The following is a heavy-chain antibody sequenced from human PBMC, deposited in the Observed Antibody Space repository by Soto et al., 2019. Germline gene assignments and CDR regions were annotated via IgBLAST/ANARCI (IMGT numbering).Heavy chain of an antibody. CDR1: GGTFSSYD. Sequence: GASVKVSCKASGGTFSSYDISWVRQAPGQGLEWMGGIIPIFGTANYAQKFQGRVTITADKSTSTAYMELSRLRSEDTAVYYCARDGRYCSGGSCYSTHDYWGQGTLVTVSS. J-gene: IGHJ4*02. V-gene: IGHV1-69*06. D-gene: IGHD2-15*01. CDR3: ARDGRYCSGGSCYSTHDY. CDR2: IIPIFGTA.